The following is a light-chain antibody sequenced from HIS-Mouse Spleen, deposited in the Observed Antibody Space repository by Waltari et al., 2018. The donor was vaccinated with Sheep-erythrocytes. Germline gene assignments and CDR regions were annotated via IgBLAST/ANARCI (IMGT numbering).Light chain of an antibody. Sequence: QSALTQPASVSGSPGQSITISCTGTSSDVGGYNLVSWYQQHPGKAPKLMIYEGSTRPLGVSNRFSGSKSGNTASLTISGLQAEDEADYYCCSYAGSSTPWVFGGGTKLTVL. CDR2: EGS. V-gene: IGLV2-23*01. J-gene: IGLJ3*02. CDR3: CSYAGSSTPWV. CDR1: SSDVGGYNL.